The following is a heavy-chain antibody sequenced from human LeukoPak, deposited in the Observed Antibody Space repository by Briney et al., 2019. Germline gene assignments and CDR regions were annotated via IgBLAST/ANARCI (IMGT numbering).Heavy chain of an antibody. Sequence: PSETLSLTCSVSGDSIRSYYWSWIRQPPGKGLEWIGNTYYSGSTNYNPSLKSRVTISVDTSKNQFSLKLSSVTAADTAVYYCARVYYSSSYDYWYFDLWGRGTLVTVSS. J-gene: IGHJ2*01. CDR1: GDSIRSYY. CDR3: ARVYYSSSYDYWYFDL. CDR2: TYYSGST. V-gene: IGHV4-59*01. D-gene: IGHD6-13*01.